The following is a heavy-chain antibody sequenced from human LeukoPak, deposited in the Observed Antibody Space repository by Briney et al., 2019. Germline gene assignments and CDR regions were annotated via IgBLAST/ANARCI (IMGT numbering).Heavy chain of an antibody. V-gene: IGHV4-34*01. CDR3: ARLGIDYDILTGYYPGVGYYFDY. CDR2: INHSGST. D-gene: IGHD3-9*01. J-gene: IGHJ4*02. Sequence: SETLSLTCAVYGGSFSGYYWSWIRQPPGKGLEWIGEINHSGSTNYNPSLKSRVTISVDTSKNQFSLKLSSATAADTAVYYCARLGIDYDILTGYYPGVGYYFDYWGQGTLVTVSS. CDR1: GGSFSGYY.